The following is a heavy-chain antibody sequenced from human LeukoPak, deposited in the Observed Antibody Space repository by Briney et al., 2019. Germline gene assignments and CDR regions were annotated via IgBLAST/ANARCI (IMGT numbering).Heavy chain of an antibody. J-gene: IGHJ5*02. Sequence: GGSLRLSCAASGFTLGTYAMNWVRQAPGKGLEWVSAISSCGGSTYYADSVKGRFTISRDNSENTLYLQMNTLRAEDTAVYYCARDRDWFDPWGQGTLVTVSS. CDR2: ISSCGGST. V-gene: IGHV3-23*01. D-gene: IGHD3-10*01. CDR3: ARDRDWFDP. CDR1: GFTLGTYA.